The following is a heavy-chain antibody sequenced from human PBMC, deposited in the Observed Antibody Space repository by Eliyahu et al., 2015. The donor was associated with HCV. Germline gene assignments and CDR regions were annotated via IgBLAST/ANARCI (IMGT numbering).Heavy chain of an antibody. CDR3: ASGGGXIAVTGTGGWFDP. CDR2: IHYSGST. Sequence: QVQLQESGPGLVKPSETLSLXCPXXGXSITTXYWXWIRQPPGKGLEWIGYIHYSGSTNYNPSLKSRVTISLDTSKNQFSLNLTSVTAADTAMYYCASGGGXIAVTGTGGWFDPWGQGTLVTVSS. D-gene: IGHD6-19*01. J-gene: IGHJ5*02. V-gene: IGHV4-59*01. CDR1: GXSITTXY.